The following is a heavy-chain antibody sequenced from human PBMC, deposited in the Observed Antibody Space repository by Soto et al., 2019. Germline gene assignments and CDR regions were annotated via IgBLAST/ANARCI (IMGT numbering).Heavy chain of an antibody. J-gene: IGHJ6*02. CDR3: ARADYGDYGVRGMDV. D-gene: IGHD4-17*01. CDR1: GFTFSSYA. CDR2: ISYDGSNK. Sequence: QVQLVESGGGVVQPGRSLRLSCAASGFTFSSYAMHWVRQAPGKGLEWVAVISYDGSNKYYADSVKGRFTISRDNSKNTLYLQMNSLRAEDTAVYYCARADYGDYGVRGMDVWGQGTTVTVSS. V-gene: IGHV3-30-3*01.